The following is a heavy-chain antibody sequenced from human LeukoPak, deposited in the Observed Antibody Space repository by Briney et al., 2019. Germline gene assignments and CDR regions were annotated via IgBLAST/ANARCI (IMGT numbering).Heavy chain of an antibody. CDR3: ARDQTGYNWNYDYDY. CDR1: GYTFTGYY. CDR2: INPKSGGT. D-gene: IGHD1-7*01. J-gene: IGHJ4*02. V-gene: IGHV1-2*02. Sequence: SVKVSCKASGYTFTGYYMHWVRQAPGQGLEWMGWINPKSGGTNYAQKFQGRVTMTRDTSISTAYMELSRLRSDDAAVYYCARDQTGYNWNYDYDYWGQGTLVTVSS.